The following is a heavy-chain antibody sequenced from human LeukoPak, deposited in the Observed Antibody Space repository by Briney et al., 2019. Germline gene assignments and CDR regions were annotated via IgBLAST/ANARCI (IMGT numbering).Heavy chain of an antibody. CDR1: GFTFSSYG. Sequence: AGGSLRLSCAASGFTFSSYGMHWVRQAPGKGLEWVAVISYDGSNKYYADSVKGRFTISRDNSKNTLYLQMNSLRAEDTAVYYCARDRDSNYYYYYGMDVWGQGTTVTVSS. J-gene: IGHJ6*02. CDR3: ARDRDSNYYYYYGMDV. V-gene: IGHV3-30*03. CDR2: ISYDGSNK. D-gene: IGHD4-11*01.